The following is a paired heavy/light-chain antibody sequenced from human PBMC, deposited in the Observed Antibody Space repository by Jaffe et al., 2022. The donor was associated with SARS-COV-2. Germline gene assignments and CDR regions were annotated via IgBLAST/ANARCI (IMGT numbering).Light chain of an antibody. CDR3: QQYKDWVT. CDR1: QRVGSN. J-gene: IGKJ5*01. CDR2: AAS. V-gene: IGKV3-15*01. Sequence: EIVLTQSPAILSVSPGERATLSCRASQRVGSNLAWYQQKPGRAPRLLINAASVRAAGIPARFSGSGSGTEFTLTISSLQSEDCAVYYCQQYKDWVTFGQGTRLEIK.
Heavy chain of an antibody. J-gene: IGHJ4*02. CDR3: VTGGFGYGF. CDR1: GFSFSDGW. CDR2: IRSKTEGGTA. Sequence: EVQLVESGGGLVKPGESLRLSCAASGFSFSDGWMSWVRQAPGKGLEWVGRIRSKTEGGTADYAAPVKGRFTVSRDDSKYTLFLQMNSLQAEDTAVYFCVTGGFGYGFWGQGTPVTVSS. V-gene: IGHV3-15*01. D-gene: IGHD3-10*01.